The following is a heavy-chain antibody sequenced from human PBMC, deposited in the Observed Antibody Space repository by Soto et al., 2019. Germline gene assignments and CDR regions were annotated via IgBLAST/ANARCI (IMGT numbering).Heavy chain of an antibody. Sequence: ASVKVSCKASGYTFTSYDINWVRQATGQGLEWMGWMNPNSGNTGYAQKFQGRVTMTRNTSISTAYMELSSLRSEDTAVYYCARRGTTVTTQDYYCYYMDVWGKGTTVTVSS. J-gene: IGHJ6*03. D-gene: IGHD4-4*01. CDR1: GYTFTSYD. V-gene: IGHV1-8*01. CDR3: ARRGTTVTTQDYYCYYMDV. CDR2: MNPNSGNT.